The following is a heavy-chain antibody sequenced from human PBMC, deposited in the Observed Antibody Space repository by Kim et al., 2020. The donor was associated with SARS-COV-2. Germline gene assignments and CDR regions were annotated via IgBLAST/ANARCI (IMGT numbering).Heavy chain of an antibody. CDR1: GGSISSSSYY. Sequence: SETLSLTCTVSGGSISSSSYYWGWIRQPPGKGLEWIGSIYYSGSTYYNPSLKSRVTISVDTSKNQFSLKLSSVTAADTAVYYCARQVDIGEYYYYYYGMGVWGQGTTVTVSS. V-gene: IGHV4-39*01. J-gene: IGHJ6*02. D-gene: IGHD3-10*01. CDR3: ARQVDIGEYYYYYYGMGV. CDR2: IYYSGST.